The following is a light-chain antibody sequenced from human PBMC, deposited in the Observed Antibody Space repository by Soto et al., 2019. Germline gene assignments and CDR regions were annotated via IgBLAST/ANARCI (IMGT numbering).Light chain of an antibody. CDR1: SSDVGGYNY. CDR2: DVS. Sequence: QSDLTQPASVSGSPGQSITISCTGTSSDVGGYNYVSWYQHHPGKAPKLMIYDVSNRPSGVSNRFSGSKSGNTASLTISGLQPEDEADYYCCSYTTSNTRQIVFGTGTKVTVL. V-gene: IGLV2-14*03. CDR3: CSYTTSNTRQIV. J-gene: IGLJ1*01.